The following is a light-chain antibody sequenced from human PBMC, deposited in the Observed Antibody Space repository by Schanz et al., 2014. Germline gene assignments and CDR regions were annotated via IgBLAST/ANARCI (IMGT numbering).Light chain of an antibody. V-gene: IGLV2-11*01. CDR2: ETN. CDR1: SNDVGAYRY. CDR3: ATYAGSYRVV. Sequence: QSALTQPRSVSGSPGQSVTIPCTGGSNDVGAYRYVSWFQQHPGKAPKLLIYETNERPSGVPDRFSGSKSGNTASLTISGLQAEDKCDYFCATYAGSYRVVFGGGTKLTVL. J-gene: IGLJ2*01.